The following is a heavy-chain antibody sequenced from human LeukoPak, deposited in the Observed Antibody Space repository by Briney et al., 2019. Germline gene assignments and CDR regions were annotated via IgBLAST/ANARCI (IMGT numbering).Heavy chain of an antibody. J-gene: IGHJ4*02. V-gene: IGHV1-46*01. CDR1: GYTFTSYY. D-gene: IGHD2-2*01. CDR2: INPSGGST. CDR3: ARVLYLGYCSSTSCYEYYFDY. Sequence: GASVKVSCKASGYTFTSYYMHWVRQAPGQGLEWMGIINPSGGSTSYAQKFQGRVTMTTDTSTSTAYMELRSLRSDDTAVYYCARVLYLGYCSSTSCYEYYFDYWGQGTLVTVSS.